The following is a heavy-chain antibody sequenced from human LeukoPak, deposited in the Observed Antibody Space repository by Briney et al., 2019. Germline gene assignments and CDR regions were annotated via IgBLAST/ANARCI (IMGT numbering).Heavy chain of an antibody. Sequence: GSLRLPCSASGITFHTFSMKWVRPASGKGLEWVSSISSSSTYIYYADSVKGRFTVSRDNAKNSLYLQMNSLRAEGTAVYYCARDYRRASGTYDYWGQGTLVTVSS. J-gene: IGHJ4*02. CDR3: ARDYRRASGTYDY. V-gene: IGHV3-21*01. D-gene: IGHD1-26*01. CDR2: ISSSSTYI. CDR1: GITFHTFS.